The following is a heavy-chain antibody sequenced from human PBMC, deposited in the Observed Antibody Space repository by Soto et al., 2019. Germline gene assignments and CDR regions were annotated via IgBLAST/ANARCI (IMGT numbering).Heavy chain of an antibody. CDR3: ARDCASVTTYFDY. Sequence: QVQLVESGGGVVQPVRSLRLSCEESGVSFSRSGMHWVRQAPGKGLEWVAVIWYDGSNKYCADSVKGRFTISRDNSKNTLYLQMNSLSAEDTSVDYCARDCASVTTYFDYWGQGTLVPVSS. D-gene: IGHD4-17*01. V-gene: IGHV3-33*01. J-gene: IGHJ4*02. CDR1: GVSFSRSG. CDR2: IWYDGSNK.